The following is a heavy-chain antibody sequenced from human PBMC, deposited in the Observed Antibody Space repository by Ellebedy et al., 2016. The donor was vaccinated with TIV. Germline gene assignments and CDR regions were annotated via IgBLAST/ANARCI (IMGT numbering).Heavy chain of an antibody. CDR3: ARGEYSGYAPPAY. V-gene: IGHV3-33*01. CDR1: GFTFSSYA. CDR2: MWHGGISK. J-gene: IGHJ4*02. D-gene: IGHD5-12*01. Sequence: GGSLRLSCATSGFTFSSYAMHWVRQAPGKGLEWAAVMWHGGISKDYADSVKGRFAISGENSKNTLYLQMNNLRAEDTAVYYCARGEYSGYAPPAYWGQGTLVIVSS.